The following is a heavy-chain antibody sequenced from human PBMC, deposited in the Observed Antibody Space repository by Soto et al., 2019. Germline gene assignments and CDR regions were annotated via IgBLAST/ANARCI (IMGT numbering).Heavy chain of an antibody. V-gene: IGHV4-31*03. CDR1: GGSISSGGYY. D-gene: IGHD6-13*01. CDR3: ARLIAAAGNYYYYYMDV. Sequence: SETLSLTCTVSGGSISSGGYYWSWIRQHPGKGLEWIGYIYYSGSTYYNPSLKSRVTISVDTSKNQFSLKLSSVTAADTAVYYCARLIAAAGNYYYYYMDVWGKGTTVTVSS. CDR2: IYYSGST. J-gene: IGHJ6*03.